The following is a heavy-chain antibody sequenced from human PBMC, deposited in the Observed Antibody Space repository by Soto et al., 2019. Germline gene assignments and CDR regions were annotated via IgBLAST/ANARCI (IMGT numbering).Heavy chain of an antibody. Sequence: QVQLVQSGAEVKKPGASVKVSCKASGHTFTNYGLNWVRQAPGQGLEWMGWISPYNGNTNYAQMLQGRVTMTTDTSKSTAYMELRSLRSDDTAVYYCARSGSNGYYLDYWGQGTLVTVSS. J-gene: IGHJ4*02. CDR3: ARSGSNGYYLDY. V-gene: IGHV1-18*01. D-gene: IGHD3-22*01. CDR1: GHTFTNYG. CDR2: ISPYNGNT.